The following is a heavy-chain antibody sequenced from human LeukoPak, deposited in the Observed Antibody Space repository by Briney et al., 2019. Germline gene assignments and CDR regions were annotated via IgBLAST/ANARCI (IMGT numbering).Heavy chain of an antibody. CDR3: TTDLGTYYHGSQRLIPIDY. V-gene: IGHV3-15*01. J-gene: IGHJ4*02. Sequence: GGSLRLSCVDSGFTFTNAWMSWVRQAPGKGLEWIGRIKSETDGETTSYAEPVRGRFTISRDDSKSAVYLQMNSLKIEDTAVYYCTTDLGTYYHGSQRLIPIDYWGQGTLVTVSS. CDR2: IKSETDGETT. D-gene: IGHD3-10*01. CDR1: GFTFTNAW.